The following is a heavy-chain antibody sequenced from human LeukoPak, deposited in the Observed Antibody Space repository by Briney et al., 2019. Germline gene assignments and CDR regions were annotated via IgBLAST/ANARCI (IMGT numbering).Heavy chain of an antibody. V-gene: IGHV3-30*02. CDR1: GLTFSSYG. Sequence: GGSLRLSCAASGLTFSSYGMHWVRQAPGKGLEWVAFIRYDGSNKYYADSVKGRFTISRDNSKNTLYLQMNSLRAEDTAVYYCAKDKHPVVAAAYGDAFDVWGQGTMVTVSS. CDR3: AKDKHPVVAAAYGDAFDV. CDR2: IRYDGSNK. D-gene: IGHD2-2*01. J-gene: IGHJ3*01.